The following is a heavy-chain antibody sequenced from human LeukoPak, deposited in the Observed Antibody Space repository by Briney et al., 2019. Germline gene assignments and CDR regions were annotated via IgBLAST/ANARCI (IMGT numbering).Heavy chain of an antibody. Sequence: ASVKVSCKASGYTFTSYAMHWVRQAPGQRLEWMGWINAGNGNTKYSQKFQGRVTMTTDTSTSTAYMELRSLRSDDTAVYYCARELGYYDSSGIDYWGQGTLVTVSS. D-gene: IGHD3-22*01. CDR3: ARELGYYDSSGIDY. V-gene: IGHV1-3*01. CDR1: GYTFTSYA. J-gene: IGHJ4*02. CDR2: INAGNGNT.